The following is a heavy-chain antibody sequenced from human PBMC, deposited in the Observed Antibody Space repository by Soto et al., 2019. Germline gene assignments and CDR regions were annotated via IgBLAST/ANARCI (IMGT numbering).Heavy chain of an antibody. CDR3: TSVGELPVWFDP. J-gene: IGHJ5*02. D-gene: IGHD3-10*01. Sequence: SETLSLTCTVSGGSMNGFYWTWVRQAPGKGLESIGHISHSGTSNYNPSLMSRITISIDASKKQFSLKFSSVTVADTAVYYCTSVGELPVWFDPWGRGTLVTVSS. CDR2: ISHSGTS. V-gene: IGHV4-59*01. CDR1: GGSMNGFY.